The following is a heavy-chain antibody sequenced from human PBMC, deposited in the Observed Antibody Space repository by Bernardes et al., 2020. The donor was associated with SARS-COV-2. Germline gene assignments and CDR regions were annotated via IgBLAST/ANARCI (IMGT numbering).Heavy chain of an antibody. CDR3: ARGRDYYDSSGYYIGEPEYFQH. J-gene: IGHJ1*01. V-gene: IGHV1-8*01. CDR2: MNPNSGNT. D-gene: IGHD3-22*01. CDR1: GYTFTSYD. Sequence: ASVKVSCKASGYTFTSYDINWVRQATGQGLEWMGWMNPNSGNTGYAQKFQGRVTMTRNTSISTAYMELSSLRSEDTAVYYCARGRDYYDSSGYYIGEPEYFQHWGQGTLVTVSS.